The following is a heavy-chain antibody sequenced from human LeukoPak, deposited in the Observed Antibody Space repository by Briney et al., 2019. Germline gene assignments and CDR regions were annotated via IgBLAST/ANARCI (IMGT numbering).Heavy chain of an antibody. D-gene: IGHD2-15*01. CDR2: ISSSGSTI. CDR1: GFTFSGYE. CDR3: ARDLWRGGSCSDY. V-gene: IGHV3-48*03. J-gene: IGHJ4*02. Sequence: PGGSLRLSCAPSGFTFSGYEMNAVRQAPGKGLEWVSYISSSGSTIYYADSVRGRFTISRDNAKNSLYLQMNSLRAEDTAVYYCARDLWRGGSCSDYWGQGTLVTVSS.